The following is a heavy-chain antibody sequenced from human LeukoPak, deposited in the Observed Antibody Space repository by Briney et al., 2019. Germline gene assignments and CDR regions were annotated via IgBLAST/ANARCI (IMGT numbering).Heavy chain of an antibody. D-gene: IGHD3-3*01. CDR3: AREGVRFLFDP. Sequence: GGSLRLSCAASGFIFSSYGMHWVRQAPGKGLEWVAFIWYDGSNKYYGDSAKGRFTISRDNSKNTLYLQMKSLRAEDTAVYYCAREGVRFLFDPWGQGTLVTVSS. J-gene: IGHJ5*02. CDR1: GFIFSSYG. CDR2: IWYDGSNK. V-gene: IGHV3-33*08.